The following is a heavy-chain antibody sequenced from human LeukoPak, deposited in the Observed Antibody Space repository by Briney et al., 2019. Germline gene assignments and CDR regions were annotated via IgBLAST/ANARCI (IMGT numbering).Heavy chain of an antibody. V-gene: IGHV4-39*02. D-gene: IGHD3-10*01. CDR1: GGSISSSRYY. J-gene: IGHJ5*02. CDR2: IYYSGST. Sequence: SETLSLTCTVSGGSISSSRYYWGWIRQPPGKGLEWIGSIYYSGSTYYNPSLKSRVTISVDTSKNQFSLKLSSVTAADTAVYYCARDAHYYGSGSYRVVGFDPWGQGTLVTVSS. CDR3: ARDAHYYGSGSYRVVGFDP.